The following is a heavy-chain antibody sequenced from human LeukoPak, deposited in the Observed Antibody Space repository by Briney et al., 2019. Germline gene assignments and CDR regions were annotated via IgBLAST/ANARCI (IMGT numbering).Heavy chain of an antibody. Sequence: SETLSLTCTVSGGSISSYYWSWIRQPPGKGLEWIGYIYYSGSTNYNPSLKSRVTISINTSKNQFSLRLSSVTTADTAVYYCARGPGGGSYSDAFDIWGQGTMVTVSS. D-gene: IGHD1-26*01. CDR2: IYYSGST. CDR1: GGSISSYY. J-gene: IGHJ3*02. V-gene: IGHV4-59*01. CDR3: ARGPGGGSYSDAFDI.